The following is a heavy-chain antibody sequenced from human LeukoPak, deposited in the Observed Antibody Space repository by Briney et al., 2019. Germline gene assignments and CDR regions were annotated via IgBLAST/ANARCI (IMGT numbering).Heavy chain of an antibody. CDR1: GFTFSSYE. Sequence: PGGSLRLSCAASGFTFSSYEMNWVRQAPGKGLEWVSYISSSGSTIYYADSVKGRFTISRDNAKNSLYLEMNSLRPEDTALYYCAKDLRGAPVDAFDIWGKGTMVIVSS. CDR3: AKDLRGAPVDAFDI. J-gene: IGHJ3*02. D-gene: IGHD3-10*01. CDR2: ISSSGSTI. V-gene: IGHV3-48*03.